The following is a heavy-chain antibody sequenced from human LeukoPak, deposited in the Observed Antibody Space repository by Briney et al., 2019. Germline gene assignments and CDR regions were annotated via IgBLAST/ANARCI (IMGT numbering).Heavy chain of an antibody. Sequence: GGSLRLSCAASGFKFDDYGMSWVRQVPGKGLEWVSGINWNGGSRGYADSVKGRFTISRDNAENSVYLQMNSLRSEDTAFYHCARDRCSSTSCYNTPNWFDPWGQGTLVTVSS. D-gene: IGHD2-2*02. CDR3: ARDRCSSTSCYNTPNWFDP. J-gene: IGHJ5*02. CDR1: GFKFDDYG. CDR2: INWNGGSR. V-gene: IGHV3-20*01.